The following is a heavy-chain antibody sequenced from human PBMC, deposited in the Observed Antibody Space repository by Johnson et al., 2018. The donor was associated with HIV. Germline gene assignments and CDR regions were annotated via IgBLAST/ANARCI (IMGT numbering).Heavy chain of an antibody. D-gene: IGHD1-7*01. CDR1: GFTFSLYA. CDR2: MSYDGKDE. J-gene: IGHJ3*02. V-gene: IGHV3-30*04. CDR3: ARVRTPAELLPWAFDI. Sequence: QVQLVESGGGVVQPGRSLRLSCAASGFTFSLYAMHWVRQAPGKGLEWVALMSYDGKDEFYADSVKGRFTISRDDSKNTLYLQMNTLRLEDTAVYYCARVRTPAELLPWAFDIWGQGTKVLVSS.